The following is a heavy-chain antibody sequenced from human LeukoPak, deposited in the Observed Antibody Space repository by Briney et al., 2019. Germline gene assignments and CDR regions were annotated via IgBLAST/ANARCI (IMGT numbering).Heavy chain of an antibody. Sequence: GGSLRLSCAASGFTFSSYAMHWVRQAPGKGLEYVSAISSNGGSTYYANSVKGRFTISRDNSKNTLYLQMGSLRAEDMAVYYCARDPNYDILTGYSHFDYWGQGTLVTVSS. D-gene: IGHD3-9*01. CDR1: GFTFSSYA. CDR2: ISSNGGST. V-gene: IGHV3-64*01. J-gene: IGHJ4*02. CDR3: ARDPNYDILTGYSHFDY.